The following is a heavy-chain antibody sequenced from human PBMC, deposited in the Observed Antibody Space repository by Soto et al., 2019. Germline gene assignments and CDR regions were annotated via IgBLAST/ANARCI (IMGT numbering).Heavy chain of an antibody. V-gene: IGHV1-8*01. CDR3: ARTLYGDNVAY. D-gene: IGHD4-17*01. CDR2: MNPNSGNT. CDR1: GYTFTSYD. Sequence: QVQLVQSGAEVKKPGASVKVSCKASGYTFTSYDINWVRQATGQGLEWMGWMNPNSGNTGYAQKFQGRXPXTXXTSISTAYMELSSLRSEDTAVYYCARTLYGDNVAYWGQGTLVTVSP. J-gene: IGHJ4*02.